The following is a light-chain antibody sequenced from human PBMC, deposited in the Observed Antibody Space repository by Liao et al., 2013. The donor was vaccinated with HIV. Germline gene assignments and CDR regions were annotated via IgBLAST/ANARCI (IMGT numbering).Light chain of an antibody. Sequence: SYELTQPPSVSVAPGKTARITCGGNNIGSKSVHWYQQKPGQAPVLVIYYDSDRPSGIPERFSGSKSGNTATLTISRVEAGDEADYYCQVWDSSGDHPRVFGGGTKLTVL. V-gene: IGLV3-21*04. J-gene: IGLJ3*02. CDR3: QVWDSSGDHPRV. CDR2: YDS. CDR1: NIGSKS.